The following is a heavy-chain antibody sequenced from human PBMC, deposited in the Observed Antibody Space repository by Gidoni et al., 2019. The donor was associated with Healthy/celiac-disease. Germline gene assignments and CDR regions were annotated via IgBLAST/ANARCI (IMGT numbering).Heavy chain of an antibody. CDR2: IYYSGST. V-gene: IGHV4-39*01. J-gene: IGHJ4*02. CDR3: ASILTGRYYFDY. Sequence: QLQLQEWGPGLVKPSETLSLTCTVSGGSISSSSYYWGWLRQPPGKGLGWIGSIYYSGSTSYNPSLKSRVTISVDTSKNQFSLKLSSVTAAYTAVYYCASILTGRYYFDYWGQGTLVTVSS. CDR1: GGSISSSSYY. D-gene: IGHD3-9*01.